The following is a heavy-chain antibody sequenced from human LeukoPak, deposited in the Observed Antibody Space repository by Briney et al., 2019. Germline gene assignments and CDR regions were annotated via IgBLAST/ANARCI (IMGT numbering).Heavy chain of an antibody. V-gene: IGHV3-9*01. J-gene: IGHJ3*02. CDR2: ISRNSGSI. CDR1: GFTFDDYA. D-gene: IGHD2-8*01. CDR3: ARDLYASSPSGAFDI. Sequence: GGSLRLSCAASGFTFDDYAMHWVRQAPGKGLEWVSGISRNSGSIGYADSVKGRFTISRDNAKNSLYLQMNSLRAEDTAVYYCARDLYASSPSGAFDIWGQGTMVTVSS.